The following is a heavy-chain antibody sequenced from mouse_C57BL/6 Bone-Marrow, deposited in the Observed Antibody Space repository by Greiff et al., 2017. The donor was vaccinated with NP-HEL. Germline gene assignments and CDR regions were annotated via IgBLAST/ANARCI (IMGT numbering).Heavy chain of an antibody. CDR2: IYPGDGDT. V-gene: IGHV1-82*01. Sequence: QVQLKESGPELVKPGASVKISCKASGYAFSSSWMNWVKQRPGKGLEWIGRIYPGDGDTNYNGKFKGKATLTADKSSSTAYMQLSSLTSEDSAVYFCARSLPTVVDYFDYWGQGTTLTVSS. CDR1: GYAFSSSW. D-gene: IGHD1-1*01. CDR3: ARSLPTVVDYFDY. J-gene: IGHJ2*01.